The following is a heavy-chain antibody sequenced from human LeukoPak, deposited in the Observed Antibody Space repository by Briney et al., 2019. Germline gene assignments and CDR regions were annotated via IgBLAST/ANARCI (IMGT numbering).Heavy chain of an antibody. D-gene: IGHD6-13*01. V-gene: IGHV4-34*01. CDR1: GXSFSGYY. J-gene: IGHJ6*02. Sequence: SETLSLTCAVYGXSFSGYYWSWIRQPPGKGLEWIGEINHSGSTNYNPSLKSRVTISVDTSKNQFSLKLSSVTAADTAVYYCARETTPIATTYYGMDVWGQGTTVTVSS. CDR3: ARETTPIATTYYGMDV. CDR2: INHSGST.